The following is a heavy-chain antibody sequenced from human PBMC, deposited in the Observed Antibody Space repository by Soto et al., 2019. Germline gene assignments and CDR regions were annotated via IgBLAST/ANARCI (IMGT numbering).Heavy chain of an antibody. CDR2: INHSGST. CDR1: GGSFSGYY. V-gene: IGHV4-34*01. D-gene: IGHD3-9*01. CDR3: ARGTLRYFDWLLYSPVAFDY. J-gene: IGHJ4*02. Sequence: SETLSLTCAVYGGSFSGYYWSWIRQPPGKGLEWIGEINHSGSTNYNPSLKSRVTISVDTSKNQFSLKLSSVTAADTAVYYCARGTLRYFDWLLYSPVAFDYWGQGTLVPVYS.